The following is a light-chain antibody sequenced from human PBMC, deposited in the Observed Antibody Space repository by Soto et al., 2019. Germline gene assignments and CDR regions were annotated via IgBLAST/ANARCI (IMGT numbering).Light chain of an antibody. CDR2: GNS. CDR3: QSYDSSLSGRV. V-gene: IGLV1-40*01. J-gene: IGLJ1*01. CDR1: SSNIGAGYD. Sequence: QSVLTQPPSVSGAPGQRVTISCTGSSSNIGAGYDVHWYQQLPGTAPELLISGNSNRPSGVPDRFSGSKSGTSASLAITGLQAEDEADYYCQSYDSSLSGRVFGTGTKLTVL.